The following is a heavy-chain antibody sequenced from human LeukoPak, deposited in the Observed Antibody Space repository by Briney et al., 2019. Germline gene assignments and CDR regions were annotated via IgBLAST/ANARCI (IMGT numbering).Heavy chain of an antibody. J-gene: IGHJ3*02. V-gene: IGHV3-72*01. CDR1: GFTFSDHY. D-gene: IGHD2-15*01. Sequence: PGGSLRLSCVASGFTFSDHYMDWVRQAPGKGLEWVGRIRNKANSYTTEYAASVKGRFTISRDDSKNSLYLQMNSLKTEDTAVYYCARDVGAAFDIWGQGTMVTVSS. CDR3: ARDVGAAFDI. CDR2: IRNKANSYTT.